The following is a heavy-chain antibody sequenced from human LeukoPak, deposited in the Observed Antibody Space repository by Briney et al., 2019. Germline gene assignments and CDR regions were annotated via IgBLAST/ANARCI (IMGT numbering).Heavy chain of an antibody. V-gene: IGHV3-23*01. J-gene: IGHJ6*02. Sequence: GGSLRLSCAASGFIFSIYAMTWVRQAPGKGLEWVSAISGRSDSTYYADSVKGRFTISRDNSKNTLYLQMNNLRAEDTAVYYCANDLTGGSYYFAMDVWGPGTTVIVSS. CDR3: ANDLTGGSYYFAMDV. D-gene: IGHD7-27*01. CDR1: GFIFSIYA. CDR2: ISGRSDST.